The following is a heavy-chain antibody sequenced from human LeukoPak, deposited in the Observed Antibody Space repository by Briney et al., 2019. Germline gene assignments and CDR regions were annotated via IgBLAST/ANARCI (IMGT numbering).Heavy chain of an antibody. CDR2: IYYSGST. CDR3: AAAVVPAARRSGWFDP. Sequence: SETLSLTCTVSGGSISSYYWSWIRQPPGKGLEWIGYIYYSGSTNYNPSLKSRVTISVDTSKNQFSLKLSSVTAADTAVYHCAAAVVPAARRSGWFDPWGQGTLVTVSS. CDR1: GGSISSYY. J-gene: IGHJ5*02. D-gene: IGHD2-2*01. V-gene: IGHV4-59*01.